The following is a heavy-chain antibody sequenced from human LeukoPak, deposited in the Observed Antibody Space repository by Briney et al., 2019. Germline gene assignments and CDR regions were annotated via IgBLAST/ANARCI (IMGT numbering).Heavy chain of an antibody. Sequence: SVKVSCKASGGTFSSYAISWVRQAPGQGLEWMGGIIPIFGTANYVQKFQGRVTITADESTSTAYMELSSLRSEDTAVYYCARVLRFLEWLSGWFDPWGQGTLVTVSS. CDR1: GGTFSSYA. CDR2: IIPIFGTA. CDR3: ARVLRFLEWLSGWFDP. J-gene: IGHJ5*02. V-gene: IGHV1-69*13. D-gene: IGHD3-3*01.